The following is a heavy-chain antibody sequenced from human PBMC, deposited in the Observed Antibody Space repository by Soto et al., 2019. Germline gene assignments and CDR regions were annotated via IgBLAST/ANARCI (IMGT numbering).Heavy chain of an antibody. D-gene: IGHD3-3*01. J-gene: IGHJ6*02. CDR3: AKVMRYDFWSGYSAYYYFGMDV. Sequence: GGSLRLSCAASGFTFDDYAMHWVRQAPGKGLEWVSLISGDGGSTYYADSVKGRFTISRDNSQNSLYLQMNSLRTEDTALYYRAKVMRYDFWSGYSAYYYFGMDVWGQGTTVTVSS. CDR2: ISGDGGST. CDR1: GFTFDDYA. V-gene: IGHV3-43*02.